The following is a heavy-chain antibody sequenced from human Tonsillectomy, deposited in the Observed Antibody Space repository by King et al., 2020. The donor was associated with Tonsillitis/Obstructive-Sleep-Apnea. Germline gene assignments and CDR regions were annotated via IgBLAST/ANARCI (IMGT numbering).Heavy chain of an antibody. Sequence: QLVQSGGGLVQRGGSLRLSCAASGFTFSNYWMSWVRQAPGKGLEWVANIKQDGSEKYFVDSVKGRFTISRDNAKNSLFLQMNSLRAEDTAVYSCARSRLAVTHTGVSFRYWGQGTLVTVSS. D-gene: IGHD6-19*01. CDR2: IKQDGSEK. CDR3: ARSRLAVTHTGVSFRY. CDR1: GFTFSNYW. V-gene: IGHV3-7*04. J-gene: IGHJ4*02.